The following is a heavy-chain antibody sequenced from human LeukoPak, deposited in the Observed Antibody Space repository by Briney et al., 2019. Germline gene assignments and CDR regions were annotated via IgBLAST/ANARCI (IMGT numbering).Heavy chain of an antibody. CDR1: GGTFSSYT. CDR2: INPSGGTT. CDR3: AREMAATFRTFDY. J-gene: IGHJ4*02. D-gene: IGHD5-24*01. Sequence: ASVKVSCKASGGTFSSYTISWVRQAPGQGLEWMGIINPSGGTTTYAQKFQGRVTMTRDTSTSTVYMELSSLRSEDTAVYYCAREMAATFRTFDYWGQGTLVTVSS. V-gene: IGHV1-46*01.